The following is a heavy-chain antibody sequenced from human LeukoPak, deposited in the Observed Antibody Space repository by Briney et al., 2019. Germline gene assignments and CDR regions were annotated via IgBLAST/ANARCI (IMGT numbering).Heavy chain of an antibody. CDR3: ARTPTYGGWFDP. J-gene: IGHJ5*02. V-gene: IGHV1-69*05. D-gene: IGHD4-17*01. CDR1: GGTFSSYA. Sequence: ASVKVSCKASGGTFSSYAISWVRQAPGQGLEWMGGIIPIFGTANYAQKFQGRVTITTGESTSTAYMELSSLRSEDTAVYYCARTPTYGGWFDPWGQGTLVTVSS. CDR2: IIPIFGTA.